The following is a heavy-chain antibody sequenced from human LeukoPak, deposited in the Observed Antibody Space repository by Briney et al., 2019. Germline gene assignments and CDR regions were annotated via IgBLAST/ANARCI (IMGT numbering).Heavy chain of an antibody. CDR2: IYYSGST. Sequence: SETLSLTCTVSGGSISSYYWSWIRQPPGKGLEWIGYIYYSGSTYYNPSLKSRVTISVDTSKNQFSLKLSSVTAADTAVYYCARGEAYLPHNTWGQGTLVTVSS. J-gene: IGHJ5*02. CDR1: GGSISSYY. D-gene: IGHD2-21*01. V-gene: IGHV4-59*06. CDR3: ARGEAYLPHNT.